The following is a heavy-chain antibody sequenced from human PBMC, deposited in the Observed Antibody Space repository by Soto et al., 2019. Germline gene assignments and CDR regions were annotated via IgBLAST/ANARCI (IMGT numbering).Heavy chain of an antibody. Sequence: QVHLVQSGAEVKKPGASVKVSCKGSGYAFTTYGITWVRQAPGQGLEWMGWISAHNGNTNYAQKLQGRVTVTRDTSTSTAYMELRSLRSDDTAVYSCERGRDRDYWGQGALVTVSS. CDR3: ERGRDRDY. V-gene: IGHV1-18*01. J-gene: IGHJ4*02. CDR2: ISAHNGNT. CDR1: GYAFTTYG.